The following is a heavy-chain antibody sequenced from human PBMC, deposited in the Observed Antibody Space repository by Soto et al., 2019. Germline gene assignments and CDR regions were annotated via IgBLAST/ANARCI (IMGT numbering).Heavy chain of an antibody. Sequence: SETLSLTFSFSGGSISSSNWCSWVRQPPGRGLEWIGEIYHSGSTNYNPSLKSRVTISVDKSKNQFSLKLSSVTAADTAVYYCASRQQLVMSYNWFDPWGQGTLVTVSS. D-gene: IGHD6-13*01. J-gene: IGHJ5*02. CDR2: IYHSGST. CDR1: GGSISSSNW. V-gene: IGHV4-4*02. CDR3: ASRQQLVMSYNWFDP.